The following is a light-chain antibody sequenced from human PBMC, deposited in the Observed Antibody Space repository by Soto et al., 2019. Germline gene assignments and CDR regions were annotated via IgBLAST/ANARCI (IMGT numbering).Light chain of an antibody. V-gene: IGKV3D-20*02. CDR1: QSVSSSY. CDR3: QQRSNWPPIT. Sequence: VLTQSPDTLSLSPGERATLSCRASQSVSSSYLAWYQQKPGQAPRLFIYGASSRATGIPDRFSGSGSGTDFTLTISRLEPEDFAVYYCQQRSNWPPITFGQGTRLEI. CDR2: GAS. J-gene: IGKJ5*01.